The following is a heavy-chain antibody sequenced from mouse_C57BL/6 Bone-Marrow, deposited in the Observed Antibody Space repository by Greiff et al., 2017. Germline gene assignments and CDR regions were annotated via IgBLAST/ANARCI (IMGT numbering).Heavy chain of an antibody. D-gene: IGHD1-1*02. J-gene: IGHJ1*03. CDR3: TYGPYWYFDD. CDR2: IDPENGDT. Sequence: VQLKQSGAELVRPGASVKLSCTASGFNIKDDYMHWVKQRPEQGLEWIGWIDPENGDTEYASKFQGKATITADTSSNTAYLQLSSLTSEDTAVYYCTYGPYWYFDDWGTGTTVTVSS. V-gene: IGHV14-4*01. CDR1: GFNIKDDY.